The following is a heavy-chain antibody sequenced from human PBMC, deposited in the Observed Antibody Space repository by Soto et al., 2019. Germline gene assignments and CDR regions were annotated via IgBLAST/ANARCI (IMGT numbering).Heavy chain of an antibody. CDR3: SLSNSYGSGDL. CDR2: IIPVFGTT. CDR1: GGTLNSYT. J-gene: IGHJ4*02. V-gene: IGHV1-69*01. D-gene: IGHD1-26*01. Sequence: QVQLVQSGAEVKKPGSSVRVSCKAAGGTLNSYTISWVRQAPGQGLEWMGGIIPVFGTTDYAQKFQGRVTITADQSTGTAYLERFSLRSEDTAIYYCSLSNSYGSGDLWGQGKLVTVSS.